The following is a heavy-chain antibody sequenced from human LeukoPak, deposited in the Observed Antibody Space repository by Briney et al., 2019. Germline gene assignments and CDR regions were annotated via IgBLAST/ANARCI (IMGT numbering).Heavy chain of an antibody. Sequence: PGGSLRLSCAASGFTFSSYGMHWVRQAPGKGLEWVAVIWYDGSNKYYADSVKGRFTISRDNSKNTLYLQMNSLRAEDTAVYYCARDLGVSIAALYYYYGMDVWGQGTTVTVSS. D-gene: IGHD6-25*01. CDR2: IWYDGSNK. J-gene: IGHJ6*02. CDR1: GFTFSSYG. CDR3: ARDLGVSIAALYYYYGMDV. V-gene: IGHV3-33*01.